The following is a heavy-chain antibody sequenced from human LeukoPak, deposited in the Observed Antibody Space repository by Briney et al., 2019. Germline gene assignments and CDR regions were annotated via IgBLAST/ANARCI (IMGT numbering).Heavy chain of an antibody. Sequence: PGGSLRLSCAASGFTFDDYAMHWVRQAPGKGLEWVSGIRWNSGNIGYAYSVKGRFTISRDNAKNSLYLQMNSLRAEDMALYYCAKSLHDSSGYYYFDYWGQGTLVTVSS. CDR2: IRWNSGNI. CDR3: AKSLHDSSGYYYFDY. D-gene: IGHD3-22*01. V-gene: IGHV3-9*03. J-gene: IGHJ4*02. CDR1: GFTFDDYA.